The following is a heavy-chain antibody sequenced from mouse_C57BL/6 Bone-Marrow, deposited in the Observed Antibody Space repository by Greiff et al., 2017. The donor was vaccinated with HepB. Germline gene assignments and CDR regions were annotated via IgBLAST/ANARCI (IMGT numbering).Heavy chain of an antibody. CDR3: ARTPNRAYYAMDY. J-gene: IGHJ4*01. CDR2: IDPSDSYT. V-gene: IGHV1-69*01. CDR1: GYTFTSYW. Sequence: QVQLQQPGAELVMPGASVKLSYKASGYTFTSYWMHWVKQRPGQGLEWIGEIDPSDSYTNYNQKFKGKSTLTVDKSSSTAYMQLSSLTSEDSAVYYCARTPNRAYYAMDYWGQGTSVTVSS. D-gene: IGHD3-3*01.